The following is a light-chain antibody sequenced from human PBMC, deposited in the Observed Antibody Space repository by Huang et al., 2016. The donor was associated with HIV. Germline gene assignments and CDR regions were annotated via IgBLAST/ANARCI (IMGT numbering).Light chain of an antibody. CDR2: DAS. CDR3: QQYNNWPPWT. Sequence: EIVMTQSPATLSVSPGERATLSCRASQSVRSSLAWYQQKPRQAPRHLIYDASTRATGIPARFSGSGSGTEFTLTISSLQSEDFAVYYCQQYNNWPPWTFGQGTKVEVK. J-gene: IGKJ1*01. V-gene: IGKV3-15*01. CDR1: QSVRSS.